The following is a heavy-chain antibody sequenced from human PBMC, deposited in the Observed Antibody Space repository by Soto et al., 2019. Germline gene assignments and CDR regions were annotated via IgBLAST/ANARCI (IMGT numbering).Heavy chain of an antibody. J-gene: IGHJ3*01. CDR1: GYTFSTYG. V-gene: IGHV1-18*01. CDR2: INPFKGDT. CDR3: ARVKVPAAILGAFDL. Sequence: PGASVKVSCKASGYTFSTYGITWVLQAPGQGLDWMGWINPFKGDTNSAARFQDRVTMTTDTSTRTAYMELRSLRSDDTAVYYCARVKVPAAILGAFDLWGQGTLVTVSS. D-gene: IGHD2-2*02.